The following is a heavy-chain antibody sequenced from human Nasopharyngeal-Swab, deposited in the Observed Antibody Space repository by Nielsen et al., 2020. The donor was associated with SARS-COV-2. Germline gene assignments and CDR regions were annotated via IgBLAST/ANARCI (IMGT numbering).Heavy chain of an antibody. CDR1: GYTFTSYG. CDR3: ARGLYSSGFSYYYYGMDV. J-gene: IGHJ6*02. CDR2: ISAYNGNT. V-gene: IGHV1-18*01. D-gene: IGHD6-19*01. Sequence: ASVKVSCKASGYTFTSYGISWVRQAPGQGLEWMGWISAYNGNTNYAQKLQGRVTMTRNTSISTAYMELSSLRSEDTAVYYCARGLYSSGFSYYYYGMDVWGQGTTVTVSS.